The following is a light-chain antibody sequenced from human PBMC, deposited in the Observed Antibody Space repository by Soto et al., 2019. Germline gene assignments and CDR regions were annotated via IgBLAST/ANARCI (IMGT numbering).Light chain of an antibody. Sequence: QSALTQPRSVSGSPGQSVAISCTGTSSDVGGYNYVSWYQQHPGKAPKLMIYDVSGRPSGVPDRFSGSKSGNTASLTISGLQAEDEADYYCFSYAGTYAVFGGGTKVTVL. CDR1: SSDVGGYNY. CDR2: DVS. V-gene: IGLV2-11*01. J-gene: IGLJ2*01. CDR3: FSYAGTYAV.